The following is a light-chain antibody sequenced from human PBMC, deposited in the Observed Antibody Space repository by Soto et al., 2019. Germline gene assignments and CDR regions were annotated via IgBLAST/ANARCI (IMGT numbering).Light chain of an antibody. CDR1: NSDVGSYKY. CDR2: EVS. Sequence: LTQPASVSGSPGQSITISCTGSNSDVGSYKYVSWYQQHPGKAPKLIIYEVSNRPSGVSNRFSGSKSGNTASLTLSGLQAEDEAEYYCTSFSNSTYVFGTGTKVTVL. CDR3: TSFSNSTYV. J-gene: IGLJ1*01. V-gene: IGLV2-14*01.